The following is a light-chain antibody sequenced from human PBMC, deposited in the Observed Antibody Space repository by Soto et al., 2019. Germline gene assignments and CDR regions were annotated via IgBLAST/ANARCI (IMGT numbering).Light chain of an antibody. V-gene: IGKV3-20*01. J-gene: IGKJ4*01. CDR2: GAT. CDR3: QQSANTALLT. CDR1: QFVSDYY. Sequence: EIVLTQSPGTLSLSPGDRATLSCRASQFVSDYYLSWYQHKPGQAPRLLIYGATTRATGIPDRFSGGGSGTDFTLTISRLEPEDFAVYYCQQSANTALLTFGGGTKVEIK.